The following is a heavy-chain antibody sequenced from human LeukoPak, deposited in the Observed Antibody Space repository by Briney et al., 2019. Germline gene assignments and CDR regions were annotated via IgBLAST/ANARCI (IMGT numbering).Heavy chain of an antibody. J-gene: IGHJ1*01. V-gene: IGHV3-48*04. CDR3: ARDSGSPPPTFPEYFQH. CDR2: ISSSSSTI. D-gene: IGHD1-26*01. CDR1: GFTFSSYS. Sequence: GGSLRLSCAAPGFTFSSYSMNWVRQAPGKGLEWVSYISSSSSTIYYADSVKGRFTIPRDNAQNSLYLQMNSLRAEDTAVYYCARDSGSPPPTFPEYFQHWGQGTLVTVSS.